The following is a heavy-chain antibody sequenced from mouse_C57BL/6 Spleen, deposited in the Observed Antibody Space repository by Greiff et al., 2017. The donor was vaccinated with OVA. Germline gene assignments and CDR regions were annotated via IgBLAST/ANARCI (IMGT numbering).Heavy chain of an antibody. J-gene: IGHJ4*01. Sequence: QVQLQQSGAELVKPGASVKISCKASGYAFSSYWMNWVKQRPGKGLEWIGQIYPGDGDTNYNGKFKGKATLTADKSSSTAYMQLSSLTSEDSAVYSCARGRYGNHYYAMDYWGQGTSVTVSS. CDR2: IYPGDGDT. CDR1: GYAFSSYW. V-gene: IGHV1-80*01. CDR3: ARGRYGNHYYAMDY. D-gene: IGHD2-10*02.